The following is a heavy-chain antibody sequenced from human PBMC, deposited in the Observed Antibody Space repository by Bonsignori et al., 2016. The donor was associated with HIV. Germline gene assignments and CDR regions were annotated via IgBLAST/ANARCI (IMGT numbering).Heavy chain of an antibody. V-gene: IGHV4-59*01. CDR2: IYYSGST. Sequence: RQAPGKGLEWIGYIYYSGSTNYNPSLKSRVTISVDTSKNQFSLKLSSVTAADTAVYYCARVGDSSGYYKTYYFDYWGQGTLVTVSS. D-gene: IGHD3-22*01. CDR3: ARVGDSSGYYKTYYFDY. J-gene: IGHJ4*02.